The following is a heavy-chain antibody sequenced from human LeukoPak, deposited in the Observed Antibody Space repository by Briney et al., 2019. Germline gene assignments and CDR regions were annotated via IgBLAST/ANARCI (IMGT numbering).Heavy chain of an antibody. Sequence: ASVKVSCKASGYTFTSYGISWVRQAPGQGLEWMGWISAYNGNTNYAQKLQGRVTVTTDTSTSTAYMELRSLRSDDTAVYYCARDLSGYSYGYMVYWGQGTLVTVSS. CDR3: ARDLSGYSYGYMVY. V-gene: IGHV1-18*01. CDR1: GYTFTSYG. D-gene: IGHD5-18*01. CDR2: ISAYNGNT. J-gene: IGHJ4*02.